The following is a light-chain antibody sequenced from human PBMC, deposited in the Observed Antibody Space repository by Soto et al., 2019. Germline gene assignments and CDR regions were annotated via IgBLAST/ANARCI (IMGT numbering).Light chain of an antibody. J-gene: IGKJ1*01. V-gene: IGKV1-5*03. Sequence: DIQMTQSPSSLSASVGDRVTITCRASQSISSYLNWYQQKPGKAPKLLIYKASSLETGVPSRFSGSGSGTEFTLTISSLQPDDFGTYYCQEYNSYWTFGQGTKVDI. CDR3: QEYNSYWT. CDR2: KAS. CDR1: QSISSY.